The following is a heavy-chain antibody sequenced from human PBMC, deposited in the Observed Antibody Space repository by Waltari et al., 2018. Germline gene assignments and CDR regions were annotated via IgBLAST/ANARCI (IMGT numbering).Heavy chain of an antibody. Sequence: QLQLQESGPGLVKPSETLSLTCTVSGGSISSSSYYWGWIRQPPGKGLEWIGSIYYSGSTYYNPSLKSRVTISVDTSKNQFSLKLSSVTAADTAVYYCARLLRYSYGSDYWGQGTLVTVSS. CDR2: IYYSGST. CDR3: ARLLRYSYGSDY. D-gene: IGHD5-18*01. CDR1: GGSISSSSYY. V-gene: IGHV4-39*01. J-gene: IGHJ4*02.